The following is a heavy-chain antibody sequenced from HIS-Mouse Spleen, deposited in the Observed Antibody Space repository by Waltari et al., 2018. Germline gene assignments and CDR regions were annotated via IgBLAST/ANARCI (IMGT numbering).Heavy chain of an antibody. V-gene: IGHV1-2*02. Sequence: QVQLVQSGAEVQKPGASVKVPCKASGYTFTGYYMHWGRQAPGQGLEWMGWINPNSGGTNYAQKFQGRVTMTRDTSISTAYMELSRLRSDDTAVYYCAEVDGTTHAFDIWGQGTMVTVSS. CDR1: GYTFTGYY. CDR2: INPNSGGT. J-gene: IGHJ3*02. D-gene: IGHD1-26*01. CDR3: AEVDGTTHAFDI.